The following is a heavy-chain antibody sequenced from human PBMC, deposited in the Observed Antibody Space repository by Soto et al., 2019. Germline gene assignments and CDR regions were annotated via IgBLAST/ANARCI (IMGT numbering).Heavy chain of an antibody. J-gene: IGHJ6*02. CDR3: ARDSYYYDSSGYYYYYGMDV. D-gene: IGHD3-22*01. V-gene: IGHV3-48*02. Sequence: GGSLRLSCAASGFTFSSYSMNWVRQAPGKGLEWVSYISSSSSTIYYADSVKGRFTISRDNAKNSLYLQMNSLRDEDTAVYYCARDSYYYDSSGYYYYYGMDVWGQGTTVTVSS. CDR2: ISSSSSTI. CDR1: GFTFSSYS.